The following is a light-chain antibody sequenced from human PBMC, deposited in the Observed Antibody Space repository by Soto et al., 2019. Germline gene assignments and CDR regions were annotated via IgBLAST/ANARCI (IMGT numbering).Light chain of an antibody. CDR2: AAS. J-gene: IGKJ4*01. V-gene: IGKV1-12*02. CDR3: QQVESYPST. CDR1: QDISTY. Sequence: DIQMTQSPSSVSASVGDRVTITCRASQDISTYLAWYQQKPGKAPRLLIFAASSLQSGVPFRFSGSGSGTDFTLTISSLQPDDFATYYCQQVESYPSTFGGGTKVDIK.